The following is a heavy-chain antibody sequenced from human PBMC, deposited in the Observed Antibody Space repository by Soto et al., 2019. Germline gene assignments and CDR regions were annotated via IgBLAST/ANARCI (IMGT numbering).Heavy chain of an antibody. V-gene: IGHV4-39*02. Sequence: PSETLSLTCSVSGGSISSSSHYWGWIRQPPGKGLEWIGSVYYSGNIYHNPSLKSRVTMSIDTSKKQFSLNLTSVTAADTAVYYCAREEVVAATGFDAFDIWGQGTMVTVSS. J-gene: IGHJ3*02. D-gene: IGHD2-15*01. CDR1: GGSISSSSHY. CDR3: AREEVVAATGFDAFDI. CDR2: VYYSGNI.